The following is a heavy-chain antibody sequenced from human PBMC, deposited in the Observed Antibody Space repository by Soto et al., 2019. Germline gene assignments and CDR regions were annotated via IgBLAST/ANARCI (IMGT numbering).Heavy chain of an antibody. CDR2: ISAYNGNI. V-gene: IGHV1-18*01. CDR3: ARGPDILTGWEFTV. J-gene: IGHJ4*02. Sequence: QVRLVQSGAEVKKPGASVKVSCKTYGYDFTNYGINWVRQAPGQGLEWMGWISAYNGNIVYAQNFRGRATLTTDTSTGSAYIELRSLRSDDTAVYYCARGPDILTGWEFTVWGQGTLVTVSS. CDR1: GYDFTNYG. D-gene: IGHD3-9*01.